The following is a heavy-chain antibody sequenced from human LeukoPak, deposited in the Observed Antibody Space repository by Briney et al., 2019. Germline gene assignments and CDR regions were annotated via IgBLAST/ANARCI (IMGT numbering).Heavy chain of an antibody. CDR2: ISSSSSTI. J-gene: IGHJ4*02. D-gene: IGHD6-13*01. Sequence: GGSLRLSCAASGFTFSSYSMNWVRQAPGKGLEWVSYISSSSSTIYYADSVKGRFTISRDNAKNSLYLQMNSLRAEDTAVYYCAREYIAAAVDYWGQGTLVTVSS. CDR3: AREYIAAAVDY. V-gene: IGHV3-48*04. CDR1: GFTFSSYS.